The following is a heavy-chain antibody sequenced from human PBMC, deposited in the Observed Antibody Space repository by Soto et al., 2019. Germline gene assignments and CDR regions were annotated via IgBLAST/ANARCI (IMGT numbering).Heavy chain of an antibody. Sequence: SETLSLTCTVSGGSISSGDYYWSWIRQPPGKGLEWIGYIYYSGSTYYNPSLKSRVTISVDTSKNHISLKLSSVTAADTAVYYCARDKDYGAGQGLYYYGIDVWGQGTTVTVSS. CDR2: IYYSGST. D-gene: IGHD4-17*01. J-gene: IGHJ6*02. CDR3: ARDKDYGAGQGLYYYGIDV. V-gene: IGHV4-30-4*01. CDR1: GGSISSGDYY.